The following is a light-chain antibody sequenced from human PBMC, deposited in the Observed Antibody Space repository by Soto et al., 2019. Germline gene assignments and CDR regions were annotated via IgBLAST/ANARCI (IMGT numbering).Light chain of an antibody. CDR1: QGVWSY. J-gene: IGKJ1*01. CDR2: DSS. CDR3: QQRARWPWP. V-gene: IGKV3-11*01. Sequence: EIVLTQSPATLSLSPWGRVTLSCRASQGVWSYVAWYQQKAGQAPRLLIYDSSKRPTGIPARFSGSGSGTDFTLTIARREPEDFAVYYCQQRARWPWPFGPGTKVDIK.